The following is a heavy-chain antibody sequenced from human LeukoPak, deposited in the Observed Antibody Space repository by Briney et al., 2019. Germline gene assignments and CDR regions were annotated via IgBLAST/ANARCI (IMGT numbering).Heavy chain of an antibody. J-gene: IGHJ6*03. CDR2: IYHSGST. CDR3: ARPGRYSSSWYSRYDYYYMDV. D-gene: IGHD6-13*01. Sequence: PSGTLSLTCAVSGGSISSSNWWSWVRQPPGKGLEWIGEIYHSGSTNYNPSLKSRVTILVDKSKNQFSLKLSSVTAADTAVYYCARPGRYSSSWYSRYDYYYMDVWGKGTTVTISS. CDR1: GGSISSSNW. V-gene: IGHV4-4*02.